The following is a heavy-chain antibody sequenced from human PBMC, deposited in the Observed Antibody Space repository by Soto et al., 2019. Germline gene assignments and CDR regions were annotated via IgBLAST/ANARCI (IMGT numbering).Heavy chain of an antibody. Sequence: QVQLQESAPGLVKPSETLSLTCTVSGDSISSYCWSWIRQPPGKGMEWIGYIYYNGSTNYNPSLKSRVTISVDTSKNQFSLKLSSVTAADTAVYYCARDRPARASGFPLSPPYYYYFMDVWGQGTTLTVSS. D-gene: IGHD5-12*01. V-gene: IGHV4-59*01. CDR3: ARDRPARASGFPLSPPYYYYFMDV. CDR2: IYYNGST. J-gene: IGHJ6*03. CDR1: GDSISSYC.